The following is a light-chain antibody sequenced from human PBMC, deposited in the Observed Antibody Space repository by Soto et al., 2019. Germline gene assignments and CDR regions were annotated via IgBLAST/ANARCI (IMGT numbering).Light chain of an antibody. CDR3: NSYTTSTTLV. Sequence: QSVLTQPASVSGSPGQSITISCTETSSDVGGYNYVSWYQHHPGKAPKLVIYEVSNRPSGVSNRFSGSKSGNTASLTISGLQAEDEADYYCNSYTTSTTLVFGGGTKLTVL. CDR1: SSDVGGYNY. V-gene: IGLV2-14*01. CDR2: EVS. J-gene: IGLJ2*01.